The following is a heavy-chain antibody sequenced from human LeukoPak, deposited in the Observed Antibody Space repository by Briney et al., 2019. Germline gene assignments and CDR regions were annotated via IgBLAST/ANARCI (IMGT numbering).Heavy chain of an antibody. CDR3: AIRDYGDRDPFDI. D-gene: IGHD4-17*01. CDR2: INPNSAAT. CDR1: GYTFTDYY. J-gene: IGHJ3*02. Sequence: ASVKVSCKASGYTFTDYYIHWVRQAPGQGLGWMGWINPNSAATYSPQKFQGRVTMTRDTSISTAYMDLSRLRSDDTALYYCAIRDYGDRDPFDIWGQGTMVTVSS. V-gene: IGHV1-2*02.